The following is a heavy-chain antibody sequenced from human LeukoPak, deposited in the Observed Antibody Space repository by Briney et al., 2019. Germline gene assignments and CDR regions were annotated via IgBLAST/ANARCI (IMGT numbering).Heavy chain of an antibody. D-gene: IGHD3-10*01. J-gene: IGHJ4*02. Sequence: GGSLRLSCAASGFTFSSYAMSWVRQAPGKGLAWFAAISGGSGSDTYYADAVKGRFTISRDNSKTTLYLEMNTLRAEDTAVYYCAKGSSSGRPYFFDYWGQGTLVTVSS. CDR2: ISGGSGSDT. CDR1: GFTFSSYA. V-gene: IGHV3-23*01. CDR3: AKGSSSGRPYFFDY.